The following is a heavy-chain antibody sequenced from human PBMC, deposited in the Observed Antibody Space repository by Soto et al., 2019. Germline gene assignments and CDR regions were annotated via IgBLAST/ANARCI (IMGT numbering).Heavy chain of an antibody. J-gene: IGHJ4*02. V-gene: IGHV4-30-2*01. CDR3: ARPRPGIAAF. D-gene: IGHD6-13*01. CDR2: IYHSGST. CDR1: GGSISSGGYS. Sequence: SETLSLTCAVSGGSISSGGYSWSWIRQPPGKGLEWIGYIYHSGSTYYNPSLKSRVTISVDKSKNQFSLKLSSVTAADTAVYYCARPRPGIAAFWGQGTQVTVSS.